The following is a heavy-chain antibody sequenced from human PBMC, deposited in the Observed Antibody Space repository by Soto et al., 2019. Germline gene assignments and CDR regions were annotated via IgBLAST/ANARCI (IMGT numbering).Heavy chain of an antibody. CDR1: GGSFSGYY. D-gene: IGHD2-8*01. Sequence: SETLSLTCAVYGGSFSGYYWSWIRQPPGKGLEWIGEINHSGSTNYNPSLKSRVTISVDTSKNQFSLKLSSVTAADTAVYYCATEQYCTNGVCSQIWGKGTTVTVSS. CDR2: INHSGST. J-gene: IGHJ6*04. CDR3: ATEQYCTNGVCSQI. V-gene: IGHV4-34*01.